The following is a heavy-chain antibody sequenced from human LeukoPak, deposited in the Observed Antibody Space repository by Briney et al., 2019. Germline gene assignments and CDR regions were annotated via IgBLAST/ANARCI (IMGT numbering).Heavy chain of an antibody. CDR1: GYTFTSYY. CDR2: INPSGGST. J-gene: IGHJ4*02. V-gene: IGHV1-46*01. CDR3: AREGTSIAAAGTDVDY. Sequence: ASVKVSCKASGYTFTSYYMRWVRQAPGQGLEWMGIINPSGGSTSYAQKFQGRVTMTRDTSTSTVYMELSSLRSEDTAVYYCAREGTSIAAAGTDVDYWGQGTLVTVSS. D-gene: IGHD6-13*01.